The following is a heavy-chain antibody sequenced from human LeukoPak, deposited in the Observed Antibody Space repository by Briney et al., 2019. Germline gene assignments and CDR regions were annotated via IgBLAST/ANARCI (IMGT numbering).Heavy chain of an antibody. CDR1: GYTLTELS. D-gene: IGHD6-19*01. CDR3: ATDGRTSGIAVAGEFDY. Sequence: GASVKVPCKVSGYTLTELSMHWVRQAPGKGLEWMGGFDPEDGETIYAQKFQGRVTMTEDTSTDTAYMELSSLRSEDTAVYYCATDGRTSGIAVAGEFDYWGQGTLVTVSS. V-gene: IGHV1-24*01. J-gene: IGHJ4*02. CDR2: FDPEDGET.